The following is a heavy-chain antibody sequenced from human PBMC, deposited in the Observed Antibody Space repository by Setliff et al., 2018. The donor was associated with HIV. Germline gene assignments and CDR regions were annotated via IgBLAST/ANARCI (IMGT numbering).Heavy chain of an antibody. CDR3: ARIRAVAPYYYYYGMDV. CDR2: IYHSGST. V-gene: IGHV4-4*02. J-gene: IGHJ6*02. D-gene: IGHD6-19*01. CDR1: GGSISSSNW. Sequence: TLSLTCAVSGGSISSSNWLSWVRQPPGKGLEWIGEIYHSGSTNYNPSLKSRVTISVDKSKNQFSLKLSSVTAADTAVYYCARIRAVAPYYYYYGMDVWGQGTTVTVSS.